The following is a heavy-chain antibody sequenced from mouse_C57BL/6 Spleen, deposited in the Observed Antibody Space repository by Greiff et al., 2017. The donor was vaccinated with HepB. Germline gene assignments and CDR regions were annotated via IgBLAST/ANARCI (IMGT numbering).Heavy chain of an antibody. CDR1: GYAFTNYL. D-gene: IGHD2-4*01. J-gene: IGHJ4*01. Sequence: QVQLQQSGAELVRPGTSVKVSCKASGYAFTNYLIEWVKQRPGQGLEWIGVINPGSGGTNYNEKFKGKATLTADKSSSTAYMQLSSLTSEDSAVYFCARHHYDYDDAMDYWGQGTSVTVSS. CDR2: INPGSGGT. V-gene: IGHV1-54*01. CDR3: ARHHYDYDDAMDY.